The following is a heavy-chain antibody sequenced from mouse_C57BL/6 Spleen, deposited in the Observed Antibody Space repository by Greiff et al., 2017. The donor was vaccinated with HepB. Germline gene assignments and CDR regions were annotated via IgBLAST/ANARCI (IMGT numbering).Heavy chain of an antibody. CDR1: GFTFSNYW. J-gene: IGHJ3*01. D-gene: IGHD1-1*01. V-gene: IGHV6-3*01. CDR3: TPYYYGSSSFAY. Sequence: EVKLMESGGGLVQPGGSMKLSCVASGFTFSNYWMNWVRQSPEKGLEWVAQIRLKSDNYATHYAESVKGRFTISRDDSKSSVYLQMNNLRAEDTGIYYCTPYYYGSSSFAYWGQGTLVTVSA. CDR2: IRLKSDNYAT.